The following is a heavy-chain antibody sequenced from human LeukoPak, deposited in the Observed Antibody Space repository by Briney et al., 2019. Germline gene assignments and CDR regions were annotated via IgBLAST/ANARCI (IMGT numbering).Heavy chain of an antibody. CDR2: IYYSGTT. V-gene: IGHV4-39*01. CDR1: GGSLCSSSYY. Sequence: SQTLSLTCTVSGGSLCSSSYYWGWLRQPPGKGLGWIGIIYYSGTTSYHPSLKSRVNKSVDTSKNQFCLKLSSVTAADTAVYYCARRNVAAAFACWGQGTLATV. D-gene: IGHD2-2*01. J-gene: IGHJ1*01. CDR3: ARRNVAAAFAC.